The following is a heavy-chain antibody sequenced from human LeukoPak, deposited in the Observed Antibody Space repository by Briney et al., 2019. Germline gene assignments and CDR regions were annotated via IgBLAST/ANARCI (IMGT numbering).Heavy chain of an antibody. Sequence: SETLSLTCAVYGGSFSGYYWSWIRQPPGKGLEWIGEINHSGSTNYNPSLKSRVTISVDTSKNQFSLKLSSVTAADTAVYYCARGGYMYYYGSGSYSHGMDVWGQGTTVTVSS. J-gene: IGHJ6*02. V-gene: IGHV4-34*01. D-gene: IGHD3-10*01. CDR1: GGSFSGYY. CDR3: ARGGYMYYYGSGSYSHGMDV. CDR2: INHSGST.